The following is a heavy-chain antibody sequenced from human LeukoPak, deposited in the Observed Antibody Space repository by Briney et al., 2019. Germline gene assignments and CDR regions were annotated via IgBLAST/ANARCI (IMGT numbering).Heavy chain of an antibody. CDR1: GFTFSSYS. D-gene: IGHD6-19*01. CDR3: ARVQRGIAVALDY. Sequence: GGSLRLSCAASGFTFSSYSMNWVRQAPGKGLEWVSYISTTGSSIYYADSVKGRFTISRDNVKNLLYLQMNSLRAEDTAVYYCARVQRGIAVALDYWGRGTLATVSS. CDR2: ISTTGSSI. J-gene: IGHJ4*02. V-gene: IGHV3-48*04.